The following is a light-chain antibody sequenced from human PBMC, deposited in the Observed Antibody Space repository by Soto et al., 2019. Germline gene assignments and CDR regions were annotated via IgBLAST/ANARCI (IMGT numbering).Light chain of an antibody. CDR3: SSYAGRGVGV. CDR1: SSDFGAYDL. V-gene: IGLV2-23*02. Sequence: QSALTQPASVSGSPGQSITISCTGTSSDFGAYDLVSWYQHHPGEAPRLLIYEVTERPSGVSIRFSGSKSDYTASLTISGLQADDEADYYCSSYAGRGVGVFGGGTKLTVL. J-gene: IGLJ2*01. CDR2: EVT.